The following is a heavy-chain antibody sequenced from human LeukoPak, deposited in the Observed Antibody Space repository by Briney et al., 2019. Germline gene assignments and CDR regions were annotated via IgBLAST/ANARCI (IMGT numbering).Heavy chain of an antibody. CDR2: IYTSGST. J-gene: IGHJ5*02. D-gene: IGHD3-10*01. V-gene: IGHV4-4*09. CDR1: GGSISSYY. CDR3: ARGTAGAPLFDP. Sequence: KPSETLSLTCTVSGGSISSYYWSWIRQPPGKGLEWIGYIYTSGSTNYNPSLKSRVTISVGTSKNQFSLKLSSVTAADTAVYYCARGTAGAPLFDPWGQGTLVTVSS.